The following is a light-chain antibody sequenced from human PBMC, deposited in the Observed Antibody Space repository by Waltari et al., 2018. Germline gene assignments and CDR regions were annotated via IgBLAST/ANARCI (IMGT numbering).Light chain of an antibody. CDR2: AAF. CDR1: QSISSY. V-gene: IGKV1-39*01. Sequence: DIQMTQSPSSLSASVGDRVTITCRASQSISSYLNWYQQKPGKAPKLLIYAAFSLQSGVPSRFSGSGSGTDFSLTISSLQAEDVAVYYCQQYYVNPPTFDQGTKVEIK. CDR3: QQYYVNPPT. J-gene: IGKJ1*01.